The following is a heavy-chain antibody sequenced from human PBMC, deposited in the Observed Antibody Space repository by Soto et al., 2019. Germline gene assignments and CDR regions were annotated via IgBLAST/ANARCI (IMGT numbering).Heavy chain of an antibody. CDR3: ARGPSGWYYFDS. Sequence: EVQLVESGGGVVRPGGSLRLSCAASGFNFGDYGMSWVRQVPGKGPEWVSGVNWNGGSTGYADSVKGRFTISRDNAKSSLYLQVNSLRAEDTALYYCARGPSGWYYFDSWGQGTLVTVSS. D-gene: IGHD6-19*01. CDR2: VNWNGGST. J-gene: IGHJ4*02. V-gene: IGHV3-20*04. CDR1: GFNFGDYG.